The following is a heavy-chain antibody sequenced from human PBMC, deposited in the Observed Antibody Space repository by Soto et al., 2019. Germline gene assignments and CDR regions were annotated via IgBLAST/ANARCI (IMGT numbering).Heavy chain of an antibody. CDR3: ARGARGNSLFRNFDY. CDR2: IKQDESEK. Sequence: GGSLRLSCAAAGFTFSSFCMSWVRQAPGKGLEWVANIKQDESEKYYVDSVKGRFTISRDNAKNSLYLQMNSLRAEDTAVYYCARGARGNSLFRNFDYWGQGTLVTVSS. J-gene: IGHJ4*02. V-gene: IGHV3-7*05. D-gene: IGHD2-2*01. CDR1: GFTFSSFC.